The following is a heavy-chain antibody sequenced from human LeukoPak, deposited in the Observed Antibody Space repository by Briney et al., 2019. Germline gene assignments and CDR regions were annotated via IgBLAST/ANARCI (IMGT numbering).Heavy chain of an antibody. V-gene: IGHV4-39*07. CDR3: AFWSGYYSGSGEYN. D-gene: IGHD3-3*01. Sequence: PSETLSLTCTVSGGSIRGSSYYLGWIRQPPGKGLEWIGGFYYSGTTCYNPSLESRVTISVDTSKNQFSLKLSSVTAADTAVYYCAFWSGYYSGSGEYNWGQGTLVTVSS. CDR1: GGSIRGSSYY. CDR2: FYYSGTT. J-gene: IGHJ4*02.